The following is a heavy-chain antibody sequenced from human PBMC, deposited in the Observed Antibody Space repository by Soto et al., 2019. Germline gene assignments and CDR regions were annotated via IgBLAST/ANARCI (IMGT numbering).Heavy chain of an antibody. V-gene: IGHV3-33*01. D-gene: IGHD3-10*01. CDR1: GFTFSSYG. J-gene: IGHJ4*02. CDR3: ARGILWFGELVPDY. CDR2: IWYDGSNR. Sequence: QVQLVESGGGVVQPGGSLRLSCAASGFTFSSYGMHWVRQAPGKGLEWVALIWYDGSNRYYTDSVKVRFTISRHNSKNTLYLQMNSLGAEDKAVYSCARGILWFGELVPDYWGQGTLVTVSS.